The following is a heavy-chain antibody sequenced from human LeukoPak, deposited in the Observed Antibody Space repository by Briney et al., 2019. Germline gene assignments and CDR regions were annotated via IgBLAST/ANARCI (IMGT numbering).Heavy chain of an antibody. CDR2: IYTSGST. CDR1: GVSISSYY. J-gene: IGHJ6*03. V-gene: IGHV4-59*08. CDR3: ARQRRYAGTVFGRYRDV. Sequence: PSETLSLTCTVSGVSISSYYWSWIRQPPGKGLEGIGYIYTSGSTNYNPSLKSRVTISLDTSKHQFSLQLSSVTAAETAVYYCARQRRYAGTVFGRYRDVWGKGTAVSVS. D-gene: IGHD1/OR15-1a*01.